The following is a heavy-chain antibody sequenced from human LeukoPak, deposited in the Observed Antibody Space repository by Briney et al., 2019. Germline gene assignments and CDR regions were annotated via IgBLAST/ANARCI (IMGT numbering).Heavy chain of an antibody. Sequence: ASVKVSCKASGYTFTSYGISWVRQAPGQGLEWMGWISVNNGNTHYAQKFQGRVTMTRDTSIGTAYMQLSGLTFDDTAVYYCARVGDDYYYYYMDVWGKGTTVTVSS. CDR1: GYTFTSYG. D-gene: IGHD3-10*01. V-gene: IGHV1-18*01. J-gene: IGHJ6*03. CDR2: ISVNNGNT. CDR3: ARVGDDYYYYYMDV.